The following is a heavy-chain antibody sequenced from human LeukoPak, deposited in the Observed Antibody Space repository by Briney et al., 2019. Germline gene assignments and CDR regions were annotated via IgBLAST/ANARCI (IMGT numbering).Heavy chain of an antibody. V-gene: IGHV3-30*18. J-gene: IGHJ4*02. CDR3: AKVEYCSGGSCYFFDY. D-gene: IGHD2-15*01. CDR2: ISYDGSNK. Sequence: GGSLRLSCATSGFTFSDYGVHWVRQAPGKGLEWVAFISYDGSNKYYADSVKGRFTISRDNSKNTLFLQMNSLKAEDTAVYSCAKVEYCSGGSCYFFDYWGQGTLITVSS. CDR1: GFTFSDYG.